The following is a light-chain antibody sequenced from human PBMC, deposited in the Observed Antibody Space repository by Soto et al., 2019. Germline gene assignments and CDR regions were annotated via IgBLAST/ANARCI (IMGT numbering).Light chain of an antibody. CDR1: QSITYY. CDR2: AAS. CDR3: QQTYSMPYT. V-gene: IGKV1-39*01. Sequence: DIQMTQSPSSLSASVGDRVTITCRASQSITYYLNWYQQKPGKAPKLLIYAASSLQSGVPSRFSGSGSGTHFTLTISSLQPEDFATYFCQQTYSMPYTFGQGTKLEIK. J-gene: IGKJ2*01.